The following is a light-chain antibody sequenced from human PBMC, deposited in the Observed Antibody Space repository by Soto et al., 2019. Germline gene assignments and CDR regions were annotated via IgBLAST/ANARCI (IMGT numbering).Light chain of an antibody. CDR1: SGHSSYA. Sequence: QLVLTQSPSASASLGASVKLTSTLSSGHSSYAIAWHQQQPEKGPRYLLKLNSAGSHSKGDGIPDRFSGSSSGAERYLTIASLQSEEEADYYCQTWGTGIRVFGGGTKLTVL. CDR3: QTWGTGIRV. V-gene: IGLV4-69*01. CDR2: LNSAGSH. J-gene: IGLJ2*01.